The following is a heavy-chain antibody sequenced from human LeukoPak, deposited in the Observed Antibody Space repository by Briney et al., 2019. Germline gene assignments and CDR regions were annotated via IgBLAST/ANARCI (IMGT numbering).Heavy chain of an antibody. V-gene: IGHV3-74*01. Sequence: GGSLRLSCAASGFTFNRYWMHWVRQAPGKGLVWVSRINSDGSSTSYADSVKGRFTISRDNAKNTLYLQMNSLRAEDTAVYYCARDFRIAGAGWACAICGQGTMVTVSS. CDR3: ARDFRIAGAGWACAI. D-gene: IGHD6-13*01. J-gene: IGHJ3*02. CDR1: GFTFNRYW. CDR2: INSDGSST.